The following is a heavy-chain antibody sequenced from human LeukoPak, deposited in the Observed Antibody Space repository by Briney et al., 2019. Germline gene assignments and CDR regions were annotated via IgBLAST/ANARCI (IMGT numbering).Heavy chain of an antibody. J-gene: IGHJ4*02. D-gene: IGHD2-2*01. CDR1: GYSFTSYW. Sequence: ESPKISCKGSGYSFTSYWIVWVRQMPGKGLEWMGIIYPGDSDTRYSPSFQGQVTISADKSISTAYLQWSGLKASDTAMYYCARSHQLLHFDYWGQGNLVTVSS. CDR2: IYPGDSDT. CDR3: ARSHQLLHFDY. V-gene: IGHV5-51*01.